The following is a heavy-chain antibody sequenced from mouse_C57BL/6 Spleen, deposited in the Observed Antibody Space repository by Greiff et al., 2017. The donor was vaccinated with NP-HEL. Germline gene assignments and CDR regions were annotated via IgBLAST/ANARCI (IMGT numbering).Heavy chain of an antibody. CDR1: GYTFTSYW. V-gene: IGHV1-52*01. CDR2: IDPSDSET. CDR3: ARSWDLGYFDV. J-gene: IGHJ1*03. D-gene: IGHD4-1*01. Sequence: QVQLQQPGAELVRPGSSVKLSCKASGYTFTSYWMHWVKQRPIQGLEWIGNIDPSDSETHYNQKFKDKATLTVDKSSSTAYMQLSSLTSEDSAVYYCARSWDLGYFDVWGTGTTVTVSS.